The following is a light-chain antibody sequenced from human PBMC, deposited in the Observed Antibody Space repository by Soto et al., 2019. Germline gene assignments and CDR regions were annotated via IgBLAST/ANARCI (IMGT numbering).Light chain of an antibody. CDR2: AAS. CDR3: QKYNSAPWT. J-gene: IGKJ1*01. CDR1: HGISNF. Sequence: DIQMTQSPSSLSASVGDRVTITCRASHGISNFLAWYQQKPGKVPKLLIYAASTLQSGVPSRFSGSGSGTDFTRTISSLETEDVATYYWQKYNSAPWTFGQGAKVDIK. V-gene: IGKV1-27*01.